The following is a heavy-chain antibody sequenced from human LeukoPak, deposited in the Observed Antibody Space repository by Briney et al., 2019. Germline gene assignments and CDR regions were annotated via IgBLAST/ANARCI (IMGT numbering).Heavy chain of an antibody. J-gene: IGHJ6*03. Sequence: GASVKVSCKASGGTFSSYAISWVRQAPGQGLEWMGGIIPIFGTANYAQKFQGRVTITADESTSTAYMELSSLRSEDTAVYYCARDHFRMVRGVTLGGRMDVWGKGTTVTVSS. V-gene: IGHV1-69*13. D-gene: IGHD3-10*01. CDR3: ARDHFRMVRGVTLGGRMDV. CDR2: IIPIFGTA. CDR1: GGTFSSYA.